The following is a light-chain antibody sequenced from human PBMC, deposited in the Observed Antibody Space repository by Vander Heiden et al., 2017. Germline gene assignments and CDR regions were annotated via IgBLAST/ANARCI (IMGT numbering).Light chain of an antibody. J-gene: IGKJ4*01. CDR3: QQYNNWPPLT. CDR1: QSVSSN. V-gene: IGKV3-15*01. CDR2: GAS. Sequence: EIVMTQSPATVSVSPGERATLSCRASQSVSSNLAWYQQKPGQAPRLLIYGASTRATGIPARFSGIGSGTEFTLTISSLQSEDFAVYYCQQYNNWPPLTFGGGTKVEIK.